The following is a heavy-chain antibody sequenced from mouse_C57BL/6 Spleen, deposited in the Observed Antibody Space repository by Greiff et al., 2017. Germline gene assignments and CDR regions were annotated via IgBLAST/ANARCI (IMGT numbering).Heavy chain of an antibody. CDR1: GYTFTDYE. CDR3: TGPPFTTVERPYAMDY. D-gene: IGHD1-1*01. V-gene: IGHV1-15*01. Sequence: QVQLQQSGAELVRPGASVTLSCKASGYTFTDYEMHWVKQTPVHGLEWIGAIDPETGGTAYNQKFKGKAILTADKSSSTAYMELRSLTSEDSAVYYCTGPPFTTVERPYAMDYWGQGTSVTVSS. CDR2: IDPETGGT. J-gene: IGHJ4*01.